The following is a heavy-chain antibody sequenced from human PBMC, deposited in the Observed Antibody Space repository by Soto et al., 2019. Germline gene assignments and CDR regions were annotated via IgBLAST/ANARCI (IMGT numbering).Heavy chain of an antibody. J-gene: IGHJ4*02. CDR3: ARASIIREFISYFFDY. D-gene: IGHD3-10*01. V-gene: IGHV1-69*01. CDR2: ILPICGTP. CDR1: GGTFNNYA. Sequence: QVQLVQSGAEVRKPGSSVKVSCQASGGTFNNYAFVWVRQAPGQGLEWMGGILPICGTPNYAPKFHDRVTITADESTSTDYMELSGLRSDDTAIYFCARASIIREFISYFFDYWGQGTLVTVSS.